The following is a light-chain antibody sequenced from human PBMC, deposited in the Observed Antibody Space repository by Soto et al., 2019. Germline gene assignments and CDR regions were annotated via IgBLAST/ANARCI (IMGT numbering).Light chain of an antibody. J-gene: IGKJ4*02. CDR1: QSFNSIY. V-gene: IGKV3D-20*02. Sequence: EIVLTQSPRTLSLSPGARAPLSCRASQSFNSIYLAWYQQKPGQAPRLLIYGASSRATGIPDRFSGSGSGTDFTLTISSLEPEDFAVYYCQQRNNWPLTFGGGTKVDIK. CDR3: QQRNNWPLT. CDR2: GAS.